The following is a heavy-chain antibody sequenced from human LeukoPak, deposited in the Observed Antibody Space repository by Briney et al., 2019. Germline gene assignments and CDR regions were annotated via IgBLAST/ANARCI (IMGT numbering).Heavy chain of an antibody. Sequence: SETLSLTCTVSGGSINSFHWSWIRQPPGKGLEWIGYIYYSGSTNYNPSLKSRVTISVDTSKNQFSLKLNSVTAADTAVYYCARQTGYFRYWGQGTLVAVSS. V-gene: IGHV4-59*08. D-gene: IGHD3-10*01. J-gene: IGHJ1*01. CDR1: GGSINSFH. CDR2: IYYSGST. CDR3: ARQTGYFRY.